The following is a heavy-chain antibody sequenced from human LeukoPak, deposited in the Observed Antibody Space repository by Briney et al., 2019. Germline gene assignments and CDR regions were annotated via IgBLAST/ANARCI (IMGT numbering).Heavy chain of an antibody. CDR3: AKDRSIGTYYTFDS. D-gene: IGHD1-26*01. Sequence: GGSLRLSCAASGFIFSNYGMSWVRQAPGKGLEWVSSISGSGATTYYADSVKGRFTISRDNSKSTLYLQMSSLTAKDTAVYYCAKDRSIGTYYTFDSWGQGTLVTVSS. CDR2: ISGSGATT. V-gene: IGHV3-23*01. CDR1: GFIFSNYG. J-gene: IGHJ4*02.